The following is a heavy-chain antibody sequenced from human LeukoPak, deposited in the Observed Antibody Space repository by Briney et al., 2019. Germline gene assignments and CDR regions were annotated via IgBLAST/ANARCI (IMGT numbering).Heavy chain of an antibody. CDR1: GFTFSSYA. V-gene: IGHV3-30-3*01. J-gene: IGHJ4*01. CDR3: ARMITVVTGAGY. Sequence: GGSLRLSCAASGFTFSSYAMHWVRQAPGKGLEWVAVISYDGSNKYYADSVKGRFTISRDNAKNSLYLQMNSLRAEDTAVYYCARMITVVTGAGYWGQGTLVTVSS. D-gene: IGHD4-23*01. CDR2: ISYDGSNK.